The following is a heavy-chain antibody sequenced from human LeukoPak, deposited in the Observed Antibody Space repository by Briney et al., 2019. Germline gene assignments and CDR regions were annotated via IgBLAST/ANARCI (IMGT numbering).Heavy chain of an antibody. Sequence: GGSLRLSCAASGFTFISYWMSWVRQAPGKGLEWVAFIRYDGSNKYYADSVKGRFTISRDNSKNTLYLQMNSLRVEDTAVYYCATLPYYYDSSGSYYFDYWGQGTLVTVSS. CDR1: GFTFISYW. CDR2: IRYDGSNK. V-gene: IGHV3-30*02. D-gene: IGHD3-22*01. CDR3: ATLPYYYDSSGSYYFDY. J-gene: IGHJ4*02.